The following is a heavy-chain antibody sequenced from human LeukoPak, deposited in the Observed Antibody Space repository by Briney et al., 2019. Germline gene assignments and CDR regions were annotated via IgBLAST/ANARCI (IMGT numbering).Heavy chain of an antibody. CDR3: ARRSGNTPYYYYYMDV. Sequence: PGESLKISCKGSGYSFTSYWIGWVRQMPGKGLEWMGIIYPGDSDTRYSPSFQGQVTISADKSISTAYLQWSSLKASDTAMYYCARRSGNTPYYYYYMDVWGKGTTVTVSS. V-gene: IGHV5-51*01. CDR1: GYSFTSYW. CDR2: IYPGDSDT. J-gene: IGHJ6*03.